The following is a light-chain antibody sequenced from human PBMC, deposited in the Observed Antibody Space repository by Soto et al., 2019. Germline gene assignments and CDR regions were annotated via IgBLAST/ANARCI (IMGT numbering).Light chain of an antibody. CDR1: ESVDIY. Sequence: ETVLTQSPATLSLSPGETATLSCRASESVDIYLAWYQQKPGQAPRLLIYHSSNRATGIPARFSGSGSGTDFPLTITSLEPEDSAVYYCQQRRNWPPLTFGGGTRVEI. CDR3: QQRRNWPPLT. CDR2: HSS. J-gene: IGKJ4*01. V-gene: IGKV3-11*01.